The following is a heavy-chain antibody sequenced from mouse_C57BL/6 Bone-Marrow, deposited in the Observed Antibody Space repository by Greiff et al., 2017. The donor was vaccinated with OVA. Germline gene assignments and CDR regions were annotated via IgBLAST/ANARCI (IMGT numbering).Heavy chain of an antibody. Sequence: VQVVESGAELMKPGASVKLSCKATGYTFTGYWIEWVKQRPGHGLEWIGEILPGSGSTNYNEKFKGKATFTADTSSNTAYMQLSRLTTEDSAIYYCARSREIYYDYDVDYWGQGTTLTVSS. CDR3: ARSREIYYDYDVDY. J-gene: IGHJ2*01. V-gene: IGHV1-9*01. CDR2: ILPGSGST. CDR1: GYTFTGYW. D-gene: IGHD2-4*01.